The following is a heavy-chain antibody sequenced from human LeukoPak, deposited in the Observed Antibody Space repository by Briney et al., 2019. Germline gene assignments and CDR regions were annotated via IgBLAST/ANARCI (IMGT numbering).Heavy chain of an antibody. CDR2: ISSNGGST. CDR3: ARNLVVSMNAFDI. CDR1: GFTFSSYA. V-gene: IGHV3-64*01. Sequence: PGGSLRLSCAASGFTFSSYAMHWVRQAPGKGLDYVSAISSNGGSTYYANSVKGRFTISRDNSKNTLYLQMGSLRAEDMAVYYCARNLVVSMNAFDIWGQGTMVTVSS. D-gene: IGHD2/OR15-2a*01. J-gene: IGHJ3*02.